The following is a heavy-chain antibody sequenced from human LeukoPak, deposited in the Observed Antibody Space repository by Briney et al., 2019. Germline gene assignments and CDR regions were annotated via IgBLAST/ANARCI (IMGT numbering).Heavy chain of an antibody. Sequence: PGGSLRLSCTVSGFTVSSNSMSWVRQAPGKGLEWVSFIYSDNTHYSDSVKGRFTISRDNSKNTLYLQMNSLRAEDTAVYYCARAAYSSTWYSRYFDLWGRGTLVTVSS. CDR3: ARAAYSSTWYSRYFDL. D-gene: IGHD6-13*01. V-gene: IGHV3-53*01. CDR1: GFTVSSNS. CDR2: IYSDNT. J-gene: IGHJ2*01.